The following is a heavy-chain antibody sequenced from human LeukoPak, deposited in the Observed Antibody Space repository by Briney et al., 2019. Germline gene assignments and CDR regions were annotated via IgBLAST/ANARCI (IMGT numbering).Heavy chain of an antibody. D-gene: IGHD1-14*01. V-gene: IGHV3-7*01. CDR3: AKNGQTGFSFDP. J-gene: IGHJ5*02. CDR2: VKVDGSEK. CDR1: GFTFSRYW. Sequence: GGSLRLSCAVSGFTFSRYWMTWVRQAPGKGLEWVANVKVDGSEKYYVDAVKGRFTISRDNAKDSLYLQMNGLRAEDTAIYYCAKNGQTGFSFDPWGQGTLVTVSS.